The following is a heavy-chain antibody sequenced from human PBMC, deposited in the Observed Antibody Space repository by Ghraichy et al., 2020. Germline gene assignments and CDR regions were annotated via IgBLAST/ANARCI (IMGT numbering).Heavy chain of an antibody. CDR2: INYSGST. J-gene: IGHJ4*02. CDR1: GGSFTDYS. V-gene: IGHV4-34*01. CDR3: ARGAPGY. Sequence: SETLSLTCAVYGGSFTDYSWTWIRQPPGKGLEWIGEINYSGSTNYNPSLKSRVTISVHTSKNQFSLTLTSVTAADTAVYYCARGAPGYWGQGTLVTVSS.